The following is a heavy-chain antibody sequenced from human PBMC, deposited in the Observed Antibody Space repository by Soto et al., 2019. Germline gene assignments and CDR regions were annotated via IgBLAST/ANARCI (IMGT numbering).Heavy chain of an antibody. CDR2: IRTSVGDT. D-gene: IGHD2-21*01. CDR3: AKDPTYDHGYFDS. V-gene: IGHV3-23*01. CDR1: GFTFSSYA. Sequence: LRLSCAASGFTFSSYAMNWVRQSPGKGLEWVSTIRTSVGDTYYAASVKGRFTISRDNSKSTVYLHLNSLRAEDTAIYYCAKDPTYDHGYFDSWGQGTLVTVSS. J-gene: IGHJ4*02.